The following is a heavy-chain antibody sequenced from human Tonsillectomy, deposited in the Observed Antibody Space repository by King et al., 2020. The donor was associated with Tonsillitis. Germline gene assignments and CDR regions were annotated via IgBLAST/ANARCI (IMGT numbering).Heavy chain of an antibody. CDR3: ARHRLLNWFDR. J-gene: IGHJ5*02. CDR1: GGSISSTSFY. V-gene: IGHV4-39*01. CDR2: ILYSWRT. Sequence: QLQESGPGLVKPSETLSLTCTVSGGSISSTSFYWGWFRQPPGKGLELIWGILYSWRTYYYPSPKGRVTISVDMSMNQFSLKLSSVTAADTAVYYCARHRLLNWFDRWGKGTLVTVSS. D-gene: IGHD2/OR15-2a*01.